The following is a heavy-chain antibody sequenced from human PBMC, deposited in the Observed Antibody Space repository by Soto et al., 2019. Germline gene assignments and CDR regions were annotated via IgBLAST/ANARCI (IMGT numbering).Heavy chain of an antibody. D-gene: IGHD3-10*01. CDR1: GLSLSTSGEA. CDR3: APYVSTSPAGWFAP. Sequence: QITLKESGPTLVKPTQTLTLTCTFSGLSLSTSGEAVGWIRQPPGKALDWLALIYWDDDKRYNPTLKTRLTITTDTSKNQVVLTLTNMDPVDTATYYRAPYVSTSPAGWFAPWGQGILVPVSS. J-gene: IGHJ5*02. V-gene: IGHV2-5*02. CDR2: IYWDDDK.